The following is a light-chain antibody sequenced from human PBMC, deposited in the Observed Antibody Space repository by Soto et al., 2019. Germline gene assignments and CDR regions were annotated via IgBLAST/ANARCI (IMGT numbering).Light chain of an antibody. CDR1: QGISSY. J-gene: IGKJ4*01. V-gene: IGKV1-9*01. CDR2: AAS. Sequence: DIQLTQSPSFLSASVGDRVTITCRASQGISSYLAWYQQKPGKAPKLLIYAASTLQSGVPSRFSGSGSGTEFTLTISSLQSEDFATYYCQQLNSYPIFGGGTKVDIK. CDR3: QQLNSYPI.